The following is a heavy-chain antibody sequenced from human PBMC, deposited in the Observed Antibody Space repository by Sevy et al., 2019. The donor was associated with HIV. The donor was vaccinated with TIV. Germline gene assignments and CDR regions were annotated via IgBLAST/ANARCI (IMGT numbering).Heavy chain of an antibody. CDR1: GFTFSSYA. CDR3: AKGRFEGAYCSGGSCYSEPNYYYYGMDV. CDR2: ISGSGGST. V-gene: IGHV3-23*01. Sequence: GGSLRLSCAASGFTFSSYAMSWVRQAPGKGLEWVSAISGSGGSTYYADSVKGRFTISRDNSKNTLYLQMNSLRAEDTAVYYCAKGRFEGAYCSGGSCYSEPNYYYYGMDVWGLGTTVTVSS. D-gene: IGHD2-15*01. J-gene: IGHJ6*02.